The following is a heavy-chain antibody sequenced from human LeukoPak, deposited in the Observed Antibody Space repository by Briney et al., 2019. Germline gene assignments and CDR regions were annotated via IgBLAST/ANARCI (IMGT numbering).Heavy chain of an antibody. CDR1: GFTFSSNY. D-gene: IGHD3-10*01. J-gene: IGHJ4*02. CDR2: IYSGGST. CDR3: ARVPRRRGFGELLQAGYYFDY. V-gene: IGHV3-66*01. Sequence: GGSLRLSCAASGFTFSSNYMSWVRQAPGKGLEWVSVIYSGGSTYYTDSVKGRFTISRDNSKNTLYLQMNSLRAEDTAVYYCARVPRRRGFGELLQAGYYFDYWGQGALVTVSS.